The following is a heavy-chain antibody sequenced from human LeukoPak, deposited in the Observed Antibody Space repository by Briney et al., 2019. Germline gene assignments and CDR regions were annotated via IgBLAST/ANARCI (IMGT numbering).Heavy chain of an antibody. V-gene: IGHV4-31*03. CDR1: GGSISSGGYY. D-gene: IGHD3-10*01. CDR2: IYYNGST. J-gene: IGHJ5*02. CDR3: ARVSSGSGGNWFDP. Sequence: SETLSLTCTVSGGSISSGGYYWSWIRQHPGKGLEWIGYIYYNGSTYYNPSLKSRVTISVDTSKNQFSLKLSSVTAADTAVYYCARVSSGSGGNWFDPWGQGTLVTVSS.